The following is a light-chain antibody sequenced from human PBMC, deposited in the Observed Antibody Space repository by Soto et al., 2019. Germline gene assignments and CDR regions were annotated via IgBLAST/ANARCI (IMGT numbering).Light chain of an antibody. Sequence: QSALTQPASVSGSPGQSITISCTGTSSDVGGYKYVSWYQQQPGKAPKLMIYDVSNRPSGVSNRFSGSKSGNTASLTISGLQAEDEADYYCSSYTSSSTLVVFGGGTQLTVL. CDR1: SSDVGGYKY. J-gene: IGLJ2*01. CDR2: DVS. CDR3: SSYTSSSTLVV. V-gene: IGLV2-14*01.